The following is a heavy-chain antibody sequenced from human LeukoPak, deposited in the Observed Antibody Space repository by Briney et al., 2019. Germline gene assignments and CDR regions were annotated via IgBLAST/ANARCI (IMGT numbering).Heavy chain of an antibody. CDR2: INWNGGST. D-gene: IGHD1-26*01. Sequence: GGSLRLSCAASGFTFDDYGMSWVRQAPGKGLEWVSGINWNGGSTGYADSVKGRFTISRDNAKNSLYLQMNSLRAEDTALYYCARDNPIIYLGIVGDPGWFDPWGQGTLVTVSS. V-gene: IGHV3-20*04. CDR1: GFTFDDYG. CDR3: ARDNPIIYLGIVGDPGWFDP. J-gene: IGHJ5*02.